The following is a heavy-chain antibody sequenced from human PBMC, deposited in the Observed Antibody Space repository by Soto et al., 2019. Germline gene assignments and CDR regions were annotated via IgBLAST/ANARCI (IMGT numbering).Heavy chain of an antibody. J-gene: IGHJ4*02. D-gene: IGHD6-6*01. CDR1: GGSFSSYS. CDR3: ARDCDHIATRH. Sequence: QVQLVQSGAEVKRPGSSVKVSCKASGGSFSSYSISWVRQAPGQGLEWMGGIIPIFGATNYAQKFQGRVTLSAGESTSTAYMDVSGLRSEETAVYYCARDCDHIATRHWGQGVLVIVSS. CDR2: IIPIFGAT. V-gene: IGHV1-69*01.